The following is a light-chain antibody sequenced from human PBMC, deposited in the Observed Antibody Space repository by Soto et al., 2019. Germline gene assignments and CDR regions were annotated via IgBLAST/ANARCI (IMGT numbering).Light chain of an antibody. CDR1: QSVSSK. CDR3: QQYNNWPPWT. CDR2: GAS. Sequence: EIVMTQSPATLFVSPGERATLSCRASQSVSSKLAWYQQKPGQAPRLLIFGASTRATGIPAGFSGSGSGTEFTLTISSLQSEDFAVYYCQQYNNWPPWTFGQGTKVEIK. V-gene: IGKV3-15*01. J-gene: IGKJ1*01.